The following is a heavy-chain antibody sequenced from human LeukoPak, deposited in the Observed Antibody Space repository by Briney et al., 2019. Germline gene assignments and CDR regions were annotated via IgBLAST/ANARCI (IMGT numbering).Heavy chain of an antibody. Sequence: SETLSFTSSVSGGSNSSYCWRWIRQPPGQGLVWIVYIYYSGRTNYNPSLKSRVTISVGTSKNQFSLKLSSVTAADTAVYYCARLNTMVRGVTSWGQGTLVTVSS. D-gene: IGHD3-10*01. CDR3: ARLNTMVRGVTS. J-gene: IGHJ4*02. V-gene: IGHV4-59*01. CDR2: IYYSGRT. CDR1: GGSNSSYC.